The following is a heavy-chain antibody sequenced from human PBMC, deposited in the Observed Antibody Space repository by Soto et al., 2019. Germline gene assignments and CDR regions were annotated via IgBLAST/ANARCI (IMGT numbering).Heavy chain of an antibody. J-gene: IGHJ4*02. CDR2: IYYSGST. V-gene: IGHV4-30-4*01. CDR1: GGSISSGDYY. D-gene: IGHD3-22*01. Sequence: SETLSLTCTVSGGSISSGDYYWSWIRQPPGKGLEWIGYIYYSGSTYYNPSLKSRVTISVDTSKNQFSLKLSSVTAADTAVYYCARGDYYDSSGYFFDYWGQGTLVTVSS. CDR3: ARGDYYDSSGYFFDY.